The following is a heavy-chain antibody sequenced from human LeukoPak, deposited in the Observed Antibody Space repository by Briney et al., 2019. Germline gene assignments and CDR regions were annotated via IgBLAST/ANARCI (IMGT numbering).Heavy chain of an antibody. D-gene: IGHD3-9*01. CDR2: INYSGST. Sequence: PSETLSLTCAVYGGSFSGYYWSWIRQPPGKGLEWVGEINYSGSTNYNPSLKTRVTISLDTSKNQFSLKLSSVTAADTAVYYCARGPRYFDWLLHYYYMDVWGKGTTVTVSS. CDR3: ARGPRYFDWLLHYYYMDV. CDR1: GGSFSGYY. V-gene: IGHV4-34*01. J-gene: IGHJ6*03.